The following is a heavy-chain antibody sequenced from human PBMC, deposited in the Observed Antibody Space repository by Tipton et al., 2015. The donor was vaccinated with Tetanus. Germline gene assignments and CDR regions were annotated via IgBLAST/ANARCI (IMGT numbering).Heavy chain of an antibody. V-gene: IGHV4-34*01. CDR1: GGSFSGYY. Sequence: TLSLTCAVYGGSFSGYYWSWIRQPPGKGLEWIGEINHSGSTNYNPSLKSRVTISVDTSKNQFSLKLSSVTAADTAVYYCARLESIAARRDYYYGMDVWGQGTTVTVSS. D-gene: IGHD6-6*01. CDR3: ARLESIAARRDYYYGMDV. CDR2: INHSGST. J-gene: IGHJ6*02.